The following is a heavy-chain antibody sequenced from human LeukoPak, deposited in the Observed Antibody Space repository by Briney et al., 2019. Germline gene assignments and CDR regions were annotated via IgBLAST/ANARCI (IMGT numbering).Heavy chain of an antibody. CDR1: GYTFTGYY. V-gene: IGHV1-2*06. J-gene: IGHJ3*02. D-gene: IGHD5-24*01. CDR3: ARVGDGLNDAFDI. Sequence: EASVKVSYKASGYTFTGYYMNWVRQAPGQGLEWMGRINPNSGGTNYAQKFQGRVTMTRDTSISTAYMELSRLRSDDTAVYYCARVGDGLNDAFDIWGQGTMVTVSS. CDR2: INPNSGGT.